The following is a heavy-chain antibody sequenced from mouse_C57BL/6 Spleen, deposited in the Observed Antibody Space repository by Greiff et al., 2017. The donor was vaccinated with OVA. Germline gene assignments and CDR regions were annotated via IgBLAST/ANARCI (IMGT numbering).Heavy chain of an antibody. D-gene: IGHD1-1*01. CDR3: ARPGSSYRYFDV. Sequence: DVMLVESGGGLVKPGGSLKLSCAASGFTFSSYTMSWVRQTPEKRLEWVATISGGGGNTYYPDSVKGRFTISRDNAKNTLYLQMSSLRSEDTALYYCARPGSSYRYFDVWGTGTTVTVSS. J-gene: IGHJ1*03. V-gene: IGHV5-9*01. CDR1: GFTFSSYT. CDR2: ISGGGGNT.